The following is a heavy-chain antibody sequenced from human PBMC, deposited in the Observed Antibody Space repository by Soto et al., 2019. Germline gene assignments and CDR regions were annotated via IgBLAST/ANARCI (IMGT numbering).Heavy chain of an antibody. J-gene: IGHJ3*02. CDR3: ARAPYCSSTSCYFTGAFDI. D-gene: IGHD2-2*01. Sequence: EVQLVESGGGLVKPGGSLRLSCVASGFTFSGYSMSWVRQAPGKGLEWVSSISSSSSHIYYADSVQGRFTISRDNAENSLYLQMNSLRAEDTAFYYCARAPYCSSTSCYFTGAFDIWGQGTMVTVSS. CDR1: GFTFSGYS. V-gene: IGHV3-21*01. CDR2: ISSSSSHI.